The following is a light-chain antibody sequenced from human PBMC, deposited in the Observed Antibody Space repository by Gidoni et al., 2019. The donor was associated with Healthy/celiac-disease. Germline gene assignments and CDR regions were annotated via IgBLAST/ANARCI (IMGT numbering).Light chain of an antibody. J-gene: IGKJ1*01. CDR2: GAS. CDR3: QQYGSSPLT. CDR1: QSVSSSY. V-gene: IGKV3-20*01. Sequence: ELVLTQSPGTLSLSPGERATLSCRASQSVSSSYLAWYQQKPGQAPRLLIYGASSRATGIPDRSRGSGSGTDFTLTISRLDPEDFAVYYCQQYGSSPLTFGQGTKVEIK.